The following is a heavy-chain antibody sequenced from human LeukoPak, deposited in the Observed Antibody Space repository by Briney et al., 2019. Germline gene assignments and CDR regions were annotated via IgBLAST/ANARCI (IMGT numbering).Heavy chain of an antibody. D-gene: IGHD5-12*01. CDR1: GFTFSGLG. V-gene: IGHV3-30*02. CDR3: VKGWLCEY. Sequence: GGSLRLSCAASGFTFSGLGMNWVRQAPGKGLQWVAFISHDGSDKYYVDSVKGRFTISRDNSKSTLSLQMKSLRVEDTAVYYCVKGWLCEYWGQGTPVTVSS. CDR2: ISHDGSDK. J-gene: IGHJ4*02.